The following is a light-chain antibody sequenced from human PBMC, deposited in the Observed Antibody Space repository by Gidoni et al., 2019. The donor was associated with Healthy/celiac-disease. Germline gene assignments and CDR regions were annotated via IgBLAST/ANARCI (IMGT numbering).Light chain of an antibody. Sequence: EIVLTQSPGTLSLSPGERATLSCRASQSVSSSYLAWYQQKPGQAPRLLIYGASSRATGIPDRFSGRGSGTDFTITISRLEPEDFAVYYGQQYGSSRTFGGGTKVEIK. CDR3: QQYGSSRT. V-gene: IGKV3-20*01. J-gene: IGKJ4*01. CDR1: QSVSSSY. CDR2: GAS.